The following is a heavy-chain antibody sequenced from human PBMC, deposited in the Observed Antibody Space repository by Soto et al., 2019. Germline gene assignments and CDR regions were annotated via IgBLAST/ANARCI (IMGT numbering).Heavy chain of an antibody. CDR2: ISYDGSSK. CDR1: GFTFSDYA. Sequence: QVQLVESGGGVVQPGRTLRLSCTASGFTFSDYAFLWVRQAPGKGLEWVAVISYDGSSKLYADSVKGRCTIYRDNSKNTLYLQMNSLRPEDTAVYYCARGGLTEGGLDYWAQGTLVNVSS. V-gene: IGHV3-30-3*01. J-gene: IGHJ4*02. CDR3: ARGGLTEGGLDY. D-gene: IGHD2-15*01.